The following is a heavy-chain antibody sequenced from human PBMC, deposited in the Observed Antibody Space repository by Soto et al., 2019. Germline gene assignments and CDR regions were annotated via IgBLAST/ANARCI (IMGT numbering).Heavy chain of an antibody. J-gene: IGHJ2*01. CDR2: ISSSSSTI. CDR1: GFTFSSYS. D-gene: IGHD1-26*01. Sequence: PVGSLRLSCAASGFTFSSYSMNWVRQAPGKGLEWVSYISSSSSTIYYADSVKGRFTISRDNAKNSLYLQMNSLRAEDTAVYYCARDGYSGSYYWYFDLWGRGTLVTVSS. V-gene: IGHV3-48*01. CDR3: ARDGYSGSYYWYFDL.